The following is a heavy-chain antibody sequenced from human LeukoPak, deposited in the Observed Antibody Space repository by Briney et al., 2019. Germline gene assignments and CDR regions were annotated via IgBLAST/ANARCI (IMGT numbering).Heavy chain of an antibody. CDR3: ARGADILTGNDY. V-gene: IGHV1-18*01. D-gene: IGHD3-9*01. Sequence: ASVKVSCKCSVYTFTSYGISWVRQAPGQGLEWMGWISAYNGSTNYAQKLQGRVTITTDTSTSTAYIDLRSLRSDDTAVYYCARGADILTGNDYWGQGTLVNVSS. CDR1: VYTFTSYG. CDR2: ISAYNGST. J-gene: IGHJ4*02.